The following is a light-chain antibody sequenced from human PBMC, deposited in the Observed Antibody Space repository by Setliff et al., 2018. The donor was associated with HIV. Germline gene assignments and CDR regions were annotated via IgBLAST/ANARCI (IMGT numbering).Light chain of an antibody. CDR3: CSYAGSHTFV. J-gene: IGLJ1*01. Sequence: QSALAQPRSVSGSPGQSVTISCTGTTSDVGGYNFVSWYQHHPGKAPKLMIYGVIKRPSGVPDRFSGSKSGNTAPLTISGLQAEDEADYYCCSYAGSHTFVFGTGTKVTVL. CDR2: GVI. V-gene: IGLV2-11*01. CDR1: TSDVGGYNF.